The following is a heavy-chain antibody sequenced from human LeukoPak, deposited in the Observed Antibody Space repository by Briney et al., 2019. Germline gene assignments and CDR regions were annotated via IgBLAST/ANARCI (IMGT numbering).Heavy chain of an antibody. CDR1: GGTFSSYA. CDR3: ARGPPPWYQAFDY. Sequence: ASVKVSCKASGGTFSSYAISWVRQAPGQGLEWMGGIIPIFGTANYAQKFQGRVTIPADESTSTAYMELSSLRSEDTAVYYCARGPPPWYQAFDYWGQGTLVTVSP. CDR2: IIPIFGTA. J-gene: IGHJ4*02. V-gene: IGHV1-69*01. D-gene: IGHD2-2*01.